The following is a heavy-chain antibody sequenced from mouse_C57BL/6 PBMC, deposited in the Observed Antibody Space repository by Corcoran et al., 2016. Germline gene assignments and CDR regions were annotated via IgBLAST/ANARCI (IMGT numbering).Heavy chain of an antibody. Sequence: QIQLVQSRPELKKPGETVKISCKASGYTFTTYGMSWVKQAPGKGLKWMGWINTYSGVPTYADDFKGRFAFSLETSASTAYLQINNLKNEDTATYFCAKGYSNYVEDAMDYWGQGTSVTVSS. J-gene: IGHJ4*01. CDR3: AKGYSNYVEDAMDY. CDR2: INTYSGVP. V-gene: IGHV9-3*01. CDR1: GYTFTTYG. D-gene: IGHD2-5*01.